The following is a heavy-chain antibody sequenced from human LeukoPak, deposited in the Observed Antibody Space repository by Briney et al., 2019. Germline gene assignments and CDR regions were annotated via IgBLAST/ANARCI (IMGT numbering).Heavy chain of an antibody. V-gene: IGHV3-15*01. Sequence: GGSLRLYCAASGFSFSIAWMRWVRQAPGKGLEWVGRIKSRGDGETRDYAAPVKDRFIISRDDSKNTLYLQMNSLRTEDTAIYYYAAVGEWLSNAFNTWGQGTLVTVSA. J-gene: IGHJ3*02. CDR1: GFSFSIAW. D-gene: IGHD3-3*01. CDR2: IKSRGDGETR. CDR3: AAVGEWLSNAFNT.